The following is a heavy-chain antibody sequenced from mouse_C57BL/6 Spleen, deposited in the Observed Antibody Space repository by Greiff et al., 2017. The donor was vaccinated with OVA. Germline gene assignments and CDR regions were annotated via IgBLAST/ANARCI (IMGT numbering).Heavy chain of an antibody. Sequence: VQLQQPGAELVMPGASVKLSCKASGYTFTSYWMHWVKQRPGQGLEWIGEIDPSDSYTNYNQKFQGKSTLTVDKSSSTAYMKLSSLTSEYSAVYYCARAYSNYPFDYWGQGTTLTVSS. D-gene: IGHD2-5*01. CDR2: IDPSDSYT. J-gene: IGHJ2*01. CDR3: ARAYSNYPFDY. CDR1: GYTFTSYW. V-gene: IGHV1-69*01.